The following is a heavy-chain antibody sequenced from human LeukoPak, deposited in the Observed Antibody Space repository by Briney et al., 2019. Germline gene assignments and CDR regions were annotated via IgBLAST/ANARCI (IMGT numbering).Heavy chain of an antibody. CDR2: IIPILGLA. J-gene: IGHJ5*02. CDR1: GGTFSRYA. D-gene: IGHD4-17*01. V-gene: IGHV1-69*04. Sequence: SVKVSCKASGGTFSRYAISWVRQAPGPGLEWMGRIIPILGLAHYAQKFQGRVTITADKSTSIAYMELSRLRVEDTAVYYCARDLDDYDDYVPKGWFDPWGQGTLVTVSS. CDR3: ARDLDDYDDYVPKGWFDP.